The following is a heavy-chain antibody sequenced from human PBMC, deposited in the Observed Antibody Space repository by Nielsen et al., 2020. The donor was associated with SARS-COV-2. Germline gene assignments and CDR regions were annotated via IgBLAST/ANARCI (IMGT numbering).Heavy chain of an antibody. D-gene: IGHD6-13*01. CDR1: GFIFSSYW. V-gene: IGHV3-7*05. J-gene: IGHJ2*01. Sequence: GGSLRLSCAASGFIFSSYWMSWVRQAPGKGLEWVANIKQDGSEKYYVDSVKGRFTISRDNAKNSLYLQMNSLRAEDTAVYYCARLQSSSWYFDLWGRGTLVTVSS. CDR2: IKQDGSEK. CDR3: ARLQSSSWYFDL.